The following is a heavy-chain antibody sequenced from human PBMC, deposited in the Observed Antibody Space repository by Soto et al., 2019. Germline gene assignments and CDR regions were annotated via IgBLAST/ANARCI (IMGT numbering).Heavy chain of an antibody. CDR2: IRSKANSYAT. V-gene: IGHV3-73*01. D-gene: IGHD6-19*01. CDR3: TRGLAVAGKNY. CDR1: GFTFSGSA. Sequence: QLGGSLRLSCAASGFTFSGSAMHWVRQASGKGLEWVGRIRSKANSYATAYAASVKGRFTISRDDSKNTAYLQMNSLKTEDTAVYYCTRGLAVAGKNYWGQGTLVTVSS. J-gene: IGHJ4*02.